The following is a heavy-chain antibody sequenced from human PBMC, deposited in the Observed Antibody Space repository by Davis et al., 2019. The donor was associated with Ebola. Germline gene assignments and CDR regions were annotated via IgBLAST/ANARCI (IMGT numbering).Heavy chain of an antibody. J-gene: IGHJ5*02. CDR2: ISSSSSTI. CDR1: GFTFSSYS. V-gene: IGHV3-48*02. D-gene: IGHD3-10*01. Sequence: GESLKISCAASGFTFSSYSMNWVRQAPGKGLEWVSYISSSSSTIYYADSVKGRFTISRDNAKNSLYLQMNSLRDEDTAVYYCAREVVLWFGELLTGVGWFDPWGQGTLVTVSS. CDR3: AREVVLWFGELLTGVGWFDP.